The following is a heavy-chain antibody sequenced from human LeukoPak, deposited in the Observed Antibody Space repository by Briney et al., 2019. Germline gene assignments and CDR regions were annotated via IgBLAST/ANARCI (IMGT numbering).Heavy chain of an antibody. CDR2: VSHSGST. V-gene: IGHV4-34*01. J-gene: IGHJ3*02. CDR1: GGSFSGYY. CDR3: ARELYSSGYHDAFDI. D-gene: IGHD3-22*01. Sequence: SETLSLTCAVYGGSFSGYYWSWIRQPPGKGLEWIGEVSHSGSTNYNPSLKSRVTISVDTSKNQFSLKLSSVTAADTAVYYCARELYSSGYHDAFDIWGQGTMVTASS.